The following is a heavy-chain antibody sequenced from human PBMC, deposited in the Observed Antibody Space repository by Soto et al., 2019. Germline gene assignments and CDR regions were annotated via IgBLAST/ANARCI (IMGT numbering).Heavy chain of an antibody. CDR3: AKDRDRGIYYYYGMDV. CDR2: ISYDGSNK. V-gene: IGHV3-30*18. Sequence: GGSLRLSCAASGFTFSSYGMHWVRQAPGKGLEWVAVISYDGSNKYYADSVKGRFTISRDNSKNTLYLQMSSLRAEDTAVYYCAKDRDRGIYYYYGMDVWGQGTTVTVPS. D-gene: IGHD1-26*01. CDR1: GFTFSSYG. J-gene: IGHJ6*02.